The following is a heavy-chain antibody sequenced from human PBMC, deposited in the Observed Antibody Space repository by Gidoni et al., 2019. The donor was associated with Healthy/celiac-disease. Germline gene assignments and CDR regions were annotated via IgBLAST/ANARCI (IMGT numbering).Heavy chain of an antibody. J-gene: IGHJ5*02. CDR3: AGSIAAAGTTGGWFDP. D-gene: IGHD6-13*01. Sequence: QVQLQQWGAGLLKPSETLSLTCAVYGGSFSGYYWSWIRQPPGKGLEWIGEINHSGSTNYNPSLKSRVTISVDTSKNQFSLKLSSVTAADTAVYYCAGSIAAAGTTGGWFDPWGQGTLVTVSS. CDR1: GGSFSGYY. V-gene: IGHV4-34*01. CDR2: INHSGST.